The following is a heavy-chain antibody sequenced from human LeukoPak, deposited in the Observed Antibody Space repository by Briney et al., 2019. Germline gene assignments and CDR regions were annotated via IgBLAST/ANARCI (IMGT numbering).Heavy chain of an antibody. Sequence: SGPTLVKPTQTLTLPCTFSGFSLSARGEGVGWIRQPPRKALEWLALIYWNDDKHYSPSLKSRLTITKDTPKNQVVLTMTNMDPVDTATYFCAHQRGSRVYFDYWGQGTLVTVSS. V-gene: IGHV2-5*01. CDR3: AHQRGSRVYFDY. J-gene: IGHJ4*02. D-gene: IGHD1-26*01. CDR1: GFSLSARGEG. CDR2: IYWNDDK.